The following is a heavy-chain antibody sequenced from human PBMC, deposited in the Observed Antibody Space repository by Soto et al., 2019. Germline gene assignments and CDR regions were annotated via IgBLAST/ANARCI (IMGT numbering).Heavy chain of an antibody. Sequence: PWGSLRLSCAASGFTFSSYGMHWVRQAPGKGLEWVAVISYDGSNKYYADSVKGRFTISRDNSKNTLYLQMNSLRAEDTAVYYCAKDTGTTGGFDYWGQGTLVTVSS. CDR3: AKDTGTTGGFDY. CDR2: ISYDGSNK. CDR1: GFTFSSYG. J-gene: IGHJ4*02. V-gene: IGHV3-30*18. D-gene: IGHD1-7*01.